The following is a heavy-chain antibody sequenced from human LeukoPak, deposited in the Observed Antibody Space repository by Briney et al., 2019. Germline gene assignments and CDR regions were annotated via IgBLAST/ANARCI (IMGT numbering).Heavy chain of an antibody. J-gene: IGHJ6*03. Sequence: GESLKISCKGSGYSFTSYWIGWVRQMPGKGLEWMGIIYPGDSDTRYSPSFQGQVTISADKSISTAYLQWSSLKASDTAMYYCARGGLGYCSAGSCYPMDVWGKGTTVTVSS. V-gene: IGHV5-51*01. CDR3: ARGGLGYCSAGSCYPMDV. D-gene: IGHD2-15*01. CDR2: IYPGDSDT. CDR1: GYSFTSYW.